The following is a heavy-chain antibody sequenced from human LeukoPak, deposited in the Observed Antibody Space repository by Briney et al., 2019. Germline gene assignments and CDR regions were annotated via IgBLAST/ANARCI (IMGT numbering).Heavy chain of an antibody. D-gene: IGHD3-10*01. Sequence: PSETLSLTCTVSGGSISSYYWSWIRQPPGKGLEWIGYIYYSGSTNYNPSLKSRVTISVDTSKNQFSLKLSSVTAADTAVYYCARLAPYYYDYFDYWGQGTLVTVSS. CDR1: GGSISSYY. J-gene: IGHJ4*02. CDR2: IYYSGST. CDR3: ARLAPYYYDYFDY. V-gene: IGHV4-59*12.